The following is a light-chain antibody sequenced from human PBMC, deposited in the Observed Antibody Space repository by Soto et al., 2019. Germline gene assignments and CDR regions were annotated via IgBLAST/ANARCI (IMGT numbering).Light chain of an antibody. CDR3: SAYSDIDTKV. Sequence: QSALTQPASVSGSPGQSITISCGGTSSDVGAYSYVSWYQQFPGKAPKLILYEVNNRPSGVSNRFSGSKSDTTASLTISGLQPEDEADYYCSAYSDIDTKVFGTGTKVTVL. J-gene: IGLJ1*01. CDR2: EVN. CDR1: SSDVGAYSY. V-gene: IGLV2-14*03.